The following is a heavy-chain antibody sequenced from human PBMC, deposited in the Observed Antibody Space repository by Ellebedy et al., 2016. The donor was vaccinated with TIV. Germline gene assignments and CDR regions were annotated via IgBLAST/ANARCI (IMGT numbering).Heavy chain of an antibody. Sequence: GGSLRLXCAASGFSFSDYWMSWVRQAPGKGLEWVADINQDGGEAYYVDSVKGRFTISGDNAKNSRYLQMNSLRVEDTAIYYCARDLGGGAFDVWGQGTVVTVSS. V-gene: IGHV3-7*03. CDR3: ARDLGGGAFDV. CDR2: INQDGGEA. D-gene: IGHD1-26*01. J-gene: IGHJ3*01. CDR1: GFSFSDYW.